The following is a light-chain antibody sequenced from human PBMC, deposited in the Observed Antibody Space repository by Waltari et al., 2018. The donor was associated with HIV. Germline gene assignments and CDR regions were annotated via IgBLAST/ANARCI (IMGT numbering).Light chain of an antibody. CDR3: CSYAGITRV. CDR1: SSDVGGYDY. Sequence: QSALTQPRSVSGSPGQSVTVSCTGTSSDVGGYDYVSWYQQNPGKAPKLMIYDVNKRPSGVPDRFSGSKSGNTASLTISGLQAEDEADYYCCSYAGITRVFGGGTKLTVL. J-gene: IGLJ2*01. CDR2: DVN. V-gene: IGLV2-11*01.